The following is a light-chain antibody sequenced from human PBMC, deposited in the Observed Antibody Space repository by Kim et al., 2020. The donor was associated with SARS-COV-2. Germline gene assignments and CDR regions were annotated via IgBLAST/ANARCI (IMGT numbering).Light chain of an antibody. J-gene: IGKJ2*01. CDR1: RSLVYRDGNTF. CDR2: QVS. CDR3: MQGTHWPYT. V-gene: IGKV2-30*01. Sequence: DVVMTQSPLSLPVTLGQPASISCRSSRSLVYRDGNTFLNWFHQGPGQSPRRLIYQVSNRDSGVPDRISGSGSGTDFSLRISRVEAEDVGVYYCMQGTHWPYTFGQGTKVEI.